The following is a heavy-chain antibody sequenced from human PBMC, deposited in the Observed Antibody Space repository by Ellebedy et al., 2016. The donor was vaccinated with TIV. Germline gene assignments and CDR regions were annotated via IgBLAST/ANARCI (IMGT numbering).Heavy chain of an antibody. V-gene: IGHV3-74*01. J-gene: IGHJ3*02. CDR1: GFTFSSYS. CDR2: INSDGSST. Sequence: GESLKISXAASGFTFSSYSMNWVRQAPGKGLVWVSRINSDGSSTSYADSVKGRFTISRDNAKNSLYLQMNSLRAEDTAVYYCARDWTTGLGDIWGQGTMVTVSS. CDR3: ARDWTTGLGDI. D-gene: IGHD3/OR15-3a*01.